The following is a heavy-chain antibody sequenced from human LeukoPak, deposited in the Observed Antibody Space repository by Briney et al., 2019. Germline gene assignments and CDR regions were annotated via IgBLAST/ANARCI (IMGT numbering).Heavy chain of an antibody. Sequence: SGPLSLPWAVYGGSFSGYYWGWVRQPPGKGLGWIGEIKHSGSTNYNPSLKSRVTISVDTSKNQFSLKLSSVTAADTAVYYCARGSGSGGSRRAFDIWGQGTMVTVSS. CDR3: ARGSGSGGSRRAFDI. J-gene: IGHJ3*02. CDR2: IKHSGST. V-gene: IGHV4-34*01. D-gene: IGHD2-15*01. CDR1: GGSFSGYY.